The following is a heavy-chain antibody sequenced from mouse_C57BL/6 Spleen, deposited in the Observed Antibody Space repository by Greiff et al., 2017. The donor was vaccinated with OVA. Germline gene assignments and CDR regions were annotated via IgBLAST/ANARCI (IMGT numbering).Heavy chain of an antibody. J-gene: IGHJ2*01. CDR3: ARWGGYESLSDY. V-gene: IGHV1-42*01. CDR1: GYSFTGYY. Sequence: VQLQQSGPELVKPGASVKISCKASGYSFTGYYMNWVKQSPEKSLEWIGEINPSTGGTTYNQKFKAKATLTVDKSSSTAYMQLKSLTSEDSAVYYCARWGGYESLSDYGGQGTTLTVSS. CDR2: INPSTGGT. D-gene: IGHD2-2*01.